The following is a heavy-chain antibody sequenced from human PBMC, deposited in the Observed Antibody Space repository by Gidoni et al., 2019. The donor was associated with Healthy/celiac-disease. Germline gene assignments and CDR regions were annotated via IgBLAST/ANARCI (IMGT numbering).Heavy chain of an antibody. CDR1: GFTFISYD. CDR2: IGTAGDT. Sequence: EVQLVESGGGLVQPGGSLRLSCAASGFTFISYDMHGVRQATGKGLEWVSAIGTAGDTYYPGSVKGRFTISRENAKNSLYLQRNSLRAGDTAVYYCARAYRGDSSGYYSDAFDIWGQGTMVTVSS. CDR3: ARAYRGDSSGYYSDAFDI. J-gene: IGHJ3*02. D-gene: IGHD3-22*01. V-gene: IGHV3-13*01.